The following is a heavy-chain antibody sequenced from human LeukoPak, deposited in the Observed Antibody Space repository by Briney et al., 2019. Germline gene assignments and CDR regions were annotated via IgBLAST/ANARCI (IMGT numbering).Heavy chain of an antibody. D-gene: IGHD6-13*01. J-gene: IGHJ4*02. CDR2: ISYDGSNK. Sequence: PGRSLRLSCAASGFTFSSYGMHWVRQAPGKGLEWVAAISYDGSNKYYADSVKGRFTISRDNSKNTLYLQMNSLRAEDTAVYYCAKAGTLAAAGEIDYWGQGTLVTVSS. CDR1: GFTFSSYG. V-gene: IGHV3-30*18. CDR3: AKAGTLAAAGEIDY.